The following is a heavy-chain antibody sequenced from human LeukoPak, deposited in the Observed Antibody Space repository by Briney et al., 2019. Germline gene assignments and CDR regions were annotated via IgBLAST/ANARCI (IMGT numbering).Heavy chain of an antibody. V-gene: IGHV1-69*04. CDR2: IIPILGIA. D-gene: IGHD3-22*01. CDR3: ARDPDYYDSSGYSDY. J-gene: IGHJ4*02. Sequence: VASVKVSCKASGGTFSSYAISWVRQAPGQGLEWMGRIIPILGIANYAQKFQGRVTITADKSTSTAYMELSSLRSEDTAVYYCARDPDYYDSSGYSDYWGQGTLVTVSS. CDR1: GGTFSSYA.